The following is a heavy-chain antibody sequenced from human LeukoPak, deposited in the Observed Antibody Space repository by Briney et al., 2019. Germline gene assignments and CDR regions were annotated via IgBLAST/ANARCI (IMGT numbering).Heavy chain of an antibody. V-gene: IGHV3-66*02. Sequence: GGSLRLSCAASGLTVSSNYMSWVCQAPGKGLEWVSVIYSDGSTYYAASVKGRFTISRDNSKNSLYLQMNSLRPEDTAVYFCAKDSSSRGWYFEHWGQGTLVTVSS. J-gene: IGHJ4*02. D-gene: IGHD6-19*01. CDR3: AKDSSSRGWYFEH. CDR1: GLTVSSNY. CDR2: IYSDGST.